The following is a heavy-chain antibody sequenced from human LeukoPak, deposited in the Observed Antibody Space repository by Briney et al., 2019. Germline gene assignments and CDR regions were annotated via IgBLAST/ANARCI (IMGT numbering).Heavy chain of an antibody. CDR3: ARDCSSTSCYPLDP. CDR2: IYHSGST. CDR1: GGSISSGGYY. J-gene: IGHJ5*02. V-gene: IGHV4-30-2*01. D-gene: IGHD2-2*01. Sequence: SETLSLTCTVSGGSISSGGYYWSWIRQPPGKGLEWIGYIYHSGSTYYNPSLKSRVTISVDRSKNQFSLKLSSVTAADTAVYYCARDCSSTSCYPLDPWGQGTLVTVSS.